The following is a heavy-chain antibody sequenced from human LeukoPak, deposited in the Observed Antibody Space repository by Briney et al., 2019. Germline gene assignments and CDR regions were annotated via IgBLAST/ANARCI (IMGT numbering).Heavy chain of an antibody. J-gene: IGHJ4*02. Sequence: ASVKVSCNASGYSFTGHYMHWVRQAPGQGLEWMGWINPNSGGTNYAQKFQGRVAMTSNTSIRTASMEVSRLRSDDTAVYYCARDPGANYFDFWGQGTLVTVSS. CDR2: INPNSGGT. CDR1: GYSFTGHY. V-gene: IGHV1-2*02. D-gene: IGHD7-27*01. CDR3: ARDPGANYFDF.